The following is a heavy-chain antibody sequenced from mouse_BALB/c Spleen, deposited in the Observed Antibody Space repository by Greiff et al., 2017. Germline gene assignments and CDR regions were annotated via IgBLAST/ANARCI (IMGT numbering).Heavy chain of an antibody. D-gene: IGHD3-3*01. CDR3: AREGLAFAY. CDR1: GFTFSSYA. J-gene: IGHJ3*01. CDR2: ISSGGST. V-gene: IGHV5-6-5*01. Sequence: EVKLMESGGGLVKPGGSLKLSCAASGFTFSSYAMSWVRQTPEKRLEWVASISSGGSTYYPDSVKGRFTISRDNARNILYLQMSSLRSEDTAMYYCAREGLAFAYWGQGTLVTVSA.